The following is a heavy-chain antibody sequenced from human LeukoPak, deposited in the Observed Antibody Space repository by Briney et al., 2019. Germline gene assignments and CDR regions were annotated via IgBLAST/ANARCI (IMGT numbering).Heavy chain of an antibody. CDR2: IKLDGGEK. J-gene: IGHJ4*02. CDR3: ATVAGDCSGGRCYLLRFDY. Sequence: GGSLRLSCAASGFTFSNYWMSWVRQAPGKGLEWVANIKLDGGEKDYVDSVKGRFTISRDNAKNSLYLQMNSLRGDDTAVYYCATVAGDCSGGRCYLLRFDYWGQGTLVTVS. V-gene: IGHV3-7*01. D-gene: IGHD2-15*01. CDR1: GFTFSNYW.